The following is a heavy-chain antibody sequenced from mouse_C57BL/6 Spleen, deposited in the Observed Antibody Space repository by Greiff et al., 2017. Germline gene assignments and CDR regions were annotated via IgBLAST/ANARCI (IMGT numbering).Heavy chain of an antibody. CDR3: ARMGVHYYGSSYGTGYFDV. CDR2: IWWDDDT. J-gene: IGHJ1*03. D-gene: IGHD1-1*01. V-gene: IGHV8-8*01. CDR1: GFSLSTFGMG. Sequence: QVTLKVSGPGILQPSQTLSLTCSFSGFSLSTFGMGVGWIRQPSGKGLEWLAHIWWDDDTYYNPALKSRLTISKDTSKNQVFLKIANVDTADTATYYCARMGVHYYGSSYGTGYFDVWGTGTTVTVSS.